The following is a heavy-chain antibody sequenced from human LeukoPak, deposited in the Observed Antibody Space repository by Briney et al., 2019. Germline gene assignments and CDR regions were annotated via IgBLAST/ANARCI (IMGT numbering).Heavy chain of an antibody. CDR2: IYPGDSDT. D-gene: IGHD3-10*01. CDR3: ARFYRPSGYFDY. Sequence: GESLKISCKGSGYSFTSYWIGWVRQMPGKGLEWMGIIYPGDSDTRYSPSFQGQVTISADKSINTAYLQWSSLKASDTAAYFCARFYRPSGYFDYWGQGTLVTVSS. J-gene: IGHJ4*02. CDR1: GYSFTSYW. V-gene: IGHV5-51*01.